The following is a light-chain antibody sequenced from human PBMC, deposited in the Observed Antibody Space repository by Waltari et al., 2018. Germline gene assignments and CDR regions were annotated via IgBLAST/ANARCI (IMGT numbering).Light chain of an antibody. J-gene: IGLJ1*01. CDR1: TTNIGYYQY. Sequence: SALTQPASVSVSPGQSITISCPGNTTNIGYYQYVSRYQQHPDKAPKLIIYDVSHRPSGVSDRFSGSKSGNTASLTISGLRAEDEADYHCSSYSISSNYYVFGTGTTVTVL. CDR2: DVS. CDR3: SSYSISSNYYV. V-gene: IGLV2-14*03.